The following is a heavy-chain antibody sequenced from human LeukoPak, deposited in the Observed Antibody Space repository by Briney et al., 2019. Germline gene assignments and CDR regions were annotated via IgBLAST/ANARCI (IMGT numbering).Heavy chain of an antibody. V-gene: IGHV1-2*02. CDR2: INPNSGGT. J-gene: IGHJ4*02. Sequence: ASVKVSCKASGYAFSAYYMHWVRQAPGQGLEWMGWINPNSGGTNYAQKFQGRVTMTRDTSISTAYMELSRLRSDDTAVYYCARDGGFYGSGSYYNYWGQGTLVTVSS. CDR3: ARDGGFYGSGSYYNY. CDR1: GYAFSAYY. D-gene: IGHD3-10*01.